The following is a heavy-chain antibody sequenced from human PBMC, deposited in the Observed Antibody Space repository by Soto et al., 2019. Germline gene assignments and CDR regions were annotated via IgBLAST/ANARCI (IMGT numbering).Heavy chain of an antibody. CDR2: IYPGDSDT. Sequence: GESLKISCKGSGYSFTSYWIGWVRQMPGKGLEWMGIIYPGDSDTRYSPSFQGQVTTSADKSISTAYLQWSSLKASDTAMYYCATGIVGATDNSNDAFDIWGQGTMVTVSS. V-gene: IGHV5-51*01. D-gene: IGHD1-26*01. CDR1: GYSFTSYW. CDR3: ATGIVGATDNSNDAFDI. J-gene: IGHJ3*02.